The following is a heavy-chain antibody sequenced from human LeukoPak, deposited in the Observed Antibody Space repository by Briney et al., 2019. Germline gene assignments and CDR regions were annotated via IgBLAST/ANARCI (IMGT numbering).Heavy chain of an antibody. Sequence: SETLSLTCTVSGYSISSGYYWGWIRQPPGKGLEWIGSIYHSGSTYYNPSLKSRLTILLDTSKNQFSLKLSSVTAADTAVYYCARADAPPGYYYYMDVWGKGTTVTVSS. J-gene: IGHJ6*03. CDR3: ARADAPPGYYYYMDV. D-gene: IGHD2-8*02. CDR1: GYSISSGYY. V-gene: IGHV4-38-2*02. CDR2: IYHSGST.